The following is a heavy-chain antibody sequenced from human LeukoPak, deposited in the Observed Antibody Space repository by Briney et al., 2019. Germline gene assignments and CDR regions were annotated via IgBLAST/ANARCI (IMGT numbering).Heavy chain of an antibody. D-gene: IGHD3-22*01. CDR3: AKEGPSYYYDSSGYPAY. J-gene: IGHJ4*02. Sequence: GGSLRLSCAASGFTFSSYWMTWVRQAPGKGLEWVANIKQDGTDKHYVDSVKGRFTISRDNAKNSLYLQMSSLRAEDTAVYYCAKEGPSYYYDSSGYPAYWGQGTLVTVSS. CDR1: GFTFSSYW. CDR2: IKQDGTDK. V-gene: IGHV3-7*01.